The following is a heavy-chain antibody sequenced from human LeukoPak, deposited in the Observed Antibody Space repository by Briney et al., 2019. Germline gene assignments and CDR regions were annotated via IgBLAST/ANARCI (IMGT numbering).Heavy chain of an antibody. CDR2: INPNSGGT. V-gene: IGHV1-2*04. J-gene: IGHJ5*02. CDR3: ARDVVDSSGYNWFDP. D-gene: IGHD3-22*01. Sequence: GASVKVSCKASGYTFTGYYMHWVRQAPGQGLEWMGWINPNSGGTNYAQKFQGWVTMTRDTSISTAYMELSRLRSDDTAVYYCARDVVDSSGYNWFDPWGQGTLVTVSS. CDR1: GYTFTGYY.